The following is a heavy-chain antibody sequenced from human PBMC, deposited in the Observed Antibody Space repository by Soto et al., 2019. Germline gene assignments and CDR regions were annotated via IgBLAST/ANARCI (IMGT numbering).Heavy chain of an antibody. CDR1: GFTFSSYS. CDR2: ISSSSSYI. V-gene: IGHV3-21*01. J-gene: IGHJ4*02. Sequence: EVRLVESGGGLVKPGGSLRLSCAASGFTFSSYSMNWVRQAPGKGLEWVSSISSSSSYIYYADSVKGRFTISRDNAKNSLYLQMNSLRAEDTAVYYCARVGGQLVPGFDYWGQGTLVTVSS. CDR3: ARVGGQLVPGFDY. D-gene: IGHD6-6*01.